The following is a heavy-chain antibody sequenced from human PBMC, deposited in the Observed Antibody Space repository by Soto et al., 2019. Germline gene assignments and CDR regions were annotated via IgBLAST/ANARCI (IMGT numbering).Heavy chain of an antibody. J-gene: IGHJ3*02. CDR1: GSTIRNSRCH. D-gene: IGHD1-26*01. CDR3: ARHGITGSYYDAFDI. Sequence: SDALSLTYTCSGSTIRNSRCHWSWIRQSPVKGLEWIASIKYFVTTFYNPSLKSRVTLSVDTSKNQFALKLSSVTAAETAVYYCARHGITGSYYDAFDIWGQGT. CDR2: IKYFVTT. V-gene: IGHV4-39*01.